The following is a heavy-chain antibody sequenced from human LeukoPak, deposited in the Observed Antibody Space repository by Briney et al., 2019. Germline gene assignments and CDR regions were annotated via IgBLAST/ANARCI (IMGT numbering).Heavy chain of an antibody. CDR3: AAYSSGWVNWFDP. Sequence: SETLSLTCTVSGGSISSYYWSWIRQPPGKGLEWIGYIYYCGSTNYNPSLKSRVTISVDTSKNQFSLKLSSVTAADTAVYYCAAYSSGWVNWFDPWGQGTLVTVSS. V-gene: IGHV4-59*08. CDR1: GGSISSYY. D-gene: IGHD6-19*01. J-gene: IGHJ5*02. CDR2: IYYCGST.